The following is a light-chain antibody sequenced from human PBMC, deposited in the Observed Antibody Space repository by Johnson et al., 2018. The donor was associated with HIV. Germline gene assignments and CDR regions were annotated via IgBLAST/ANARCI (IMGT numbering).Light chain of an antibody. CDR3: GTWDSSLSASYV. Sequence: QSVLTQPPSVSAAPGQTVNISCSGNVSNIESYFVSWYQQLPGTAPRLLIYENDKRPSGIPDRFSGSKSGTSATLGITGLQPGDEADYYCGTWDSSLSASYVFGTGTKVTVL. V-gene: IGLV1-51*02. CDR2: END. J-gene: IGLJ1*01. CDR1: VSNIESYF.